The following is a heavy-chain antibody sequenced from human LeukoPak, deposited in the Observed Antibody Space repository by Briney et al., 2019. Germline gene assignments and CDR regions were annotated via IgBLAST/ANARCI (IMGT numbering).Heavy chain of an antibody. CDR1: GYTFTSYY. Sequence: GASVKVSCKASGYTFTSYYMHWVRQAPGQGLEWMGIINPSGGSTSYAQKFQGRVTMTRDTSTSTVYMELSSLRSEDTAVYYCAREYGNPAGYYYYYMDVWGKGTTVTVSS. CDR3: AREYGNPAGYYYYYMDV. D-gene: IGHD4-11*01. V-gene: IGHV1-46*01. J-gene: IGHJ6*03. CDR2: INPSGGST.